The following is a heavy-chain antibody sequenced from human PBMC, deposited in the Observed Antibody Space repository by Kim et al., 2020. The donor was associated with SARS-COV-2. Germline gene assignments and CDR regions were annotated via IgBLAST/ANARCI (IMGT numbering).Heavy chain of an antibody. CDR1: GYTFTGYY. V-gene: IGHV1-2*02. Sequence: ASVKVSCKASGYTFTGYYMHWVRQAPGQGLEWMGWINPNSGGTNYAQKFQGRVTMTRDTSISTAYMELSRLRSDDTAVYYCARERAMVRGFDYWGQGTLVTVSS. CDR3: ARERAMVRGFDY. J-gene: IGHJ4*02. CDR2: INPNSGGT. D-gene: IGHD3-10*01.